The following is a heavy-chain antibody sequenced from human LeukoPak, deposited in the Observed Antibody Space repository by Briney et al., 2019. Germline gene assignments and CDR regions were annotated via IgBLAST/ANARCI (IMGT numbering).Heavy chain of an antibody. CDR3: ARQVAAAGNWFDP. D-gene: IGHD6-13*01. CDR2: IYPGDSDT. CDR1: GYSFTSYW. Sequence: GESLKISCKGSGYSFTSYWIGWVRQMPGKVLEWMGIIYPGDSDTRYSPSFQGQVTISADKSISTAYLQWSSLKASDTAMYYCARQVAAAGNWFDPWGQGTLVTVSS. J-gene: IGHJ5*02. V-gene: IGHV5-51*01.